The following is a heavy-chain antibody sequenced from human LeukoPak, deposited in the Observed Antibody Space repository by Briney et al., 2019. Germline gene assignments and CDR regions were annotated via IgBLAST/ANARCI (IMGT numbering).Heavy chain of an antibody. V-gene: IGHV4-34*01. CDR3: ARGGKLLWFGEGRDAFDV. J-gene: IGHJ3*01. CDR1: GGSFSGYY. CDR2: INHSGST. D-gene: IGHD3-10*01. Sequence: SETLSLTCAVYGGSFSGYYWSWLRQPPGKGLEWIGEINHSGSTNYNPSLKSRVTISVDTSKNQFSLKLSSVTAADTAVYYCARGGKLLWFGEGRDAFDVWGQGTMVTVSS.